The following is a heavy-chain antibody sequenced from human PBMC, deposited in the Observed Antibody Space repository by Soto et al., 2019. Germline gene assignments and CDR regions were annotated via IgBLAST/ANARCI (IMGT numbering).Heavy chain of an antibody. CDR3: AVSLYRSALHDYSLMDV. CDR1: GGSFSSFA. J-gene: IGHJ6*02. D-gene: IGHD2-15*01. Sequence: SVKVSCKASGGSFSSFAFSWVRQAPGQGLEWMGGIIPMFGSANYAQEFLGRVTFTADDSTSTAYMEISGLTFEDTAFYYCAVSLYRSALHDYSLMDVWGQGTSVAVYS. V-gene: IGHV1-69*13. CDR2: IIPMFGSA.